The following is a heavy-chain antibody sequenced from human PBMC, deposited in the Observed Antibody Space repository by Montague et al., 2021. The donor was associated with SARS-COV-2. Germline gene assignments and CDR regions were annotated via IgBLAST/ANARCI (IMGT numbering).Heavy chain of an antibody. CDR2: IWHGGST. CDR3: ARTSQYCTPTNCYLPNAMDV. CDR1: GYSITHAYY. D-gene: IGHD2-8*01. V-gene: IGHV4-38-2*02. J-gene: IGHJ6*02. Sequence: SEILSLTCTVSGYSITHAYYWGWIRQPPGKGLEWIGNIWHGGSTYYNPSLKSRVTISVDTSNNQFSLKLTSVTAADTAVYYCARTSQYCTPTNCYLPNAMDVWGQGTTVTVSS.